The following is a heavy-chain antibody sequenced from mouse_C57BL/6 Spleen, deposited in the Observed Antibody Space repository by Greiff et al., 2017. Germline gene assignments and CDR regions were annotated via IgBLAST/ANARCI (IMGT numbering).Heavy chain of an antibody. D-gene: IGHD2-1*01. CDR2: IDPENGDT. J-gene: IGHJ2*01. CDR1: GFNIKDDY. Sequence: VQLQQSGAELVRPGASVKLSCTASGFNIKDDYMHWVKQRPEQGLEWIGWIDPENGDTEYASKFQGKATITADTSSNKAYLQLSSLTSEDTSVYYCTGYGSNGYWGQGTTLTVSS. V-gene: IGHV14-4*01. CDR3: TGYGSNGY.